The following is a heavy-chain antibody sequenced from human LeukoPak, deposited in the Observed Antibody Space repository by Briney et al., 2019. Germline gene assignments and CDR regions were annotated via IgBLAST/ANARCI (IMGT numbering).Heavy chain of an antibody. J-gene: IGHJ4*02. V-gene: IGHV3-23*01. D-gene: IGHD5-18*01. Sequence: GRSLRLSCAASGFTFSSYAMSWVRQAPGERLGWVSAISGSGGSTYYTDSVKGRFTISRDNSKNTLYLQMNSLRAEDTAVYYCAKGRYSYGFVDYWGQGTLVTVSS. CDR2: ISGSGGST. CDR1: GFTFSSYA. CDR3: AKGRYSYGFVDY.